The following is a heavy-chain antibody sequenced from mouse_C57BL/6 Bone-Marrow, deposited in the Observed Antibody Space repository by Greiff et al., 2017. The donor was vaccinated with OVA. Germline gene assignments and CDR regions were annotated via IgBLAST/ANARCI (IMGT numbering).Heavy chain of an antibody. Sequence: VQLQQSGAELVRPGASVKLSCTASGFNIKDYYMHWVKQRPEQGLEWIGRIDPEDGDTEYAPKFQGKATLTADKSSNTAYLQLSSLTSEDTAVYYCTTVVTTVVATDWYFDVWGTGTTVTVSS. J-gene: IGHJ1*03. CDR2: IDPEDGDT. V-gene: IGHV14-1*01. CDR1: GFNIKDYY. D-gene: IGHD1-1*01. CDR3: TTVVTTVVATDWYFDV.